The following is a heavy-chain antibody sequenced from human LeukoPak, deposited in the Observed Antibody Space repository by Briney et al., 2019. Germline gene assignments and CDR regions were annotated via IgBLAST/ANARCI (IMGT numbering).Heavy chain of an antibody. Sequence: SETLSLTCTVSGGSISSGGYYWSWIRQHPGKGLEWIGHMFYRGSTYYNPSLKSRVTISVDTSKNQFSLRLSSVTAADTAVYYCARVFSITMVRGAANWFDPWGQGTLVTVSS. V-gene: IGHV4-31*03. CDR2: MFYRGST. CDR1: GGSISSGGYY. J-gene: IGHJ5*02. CDR3: ARVFSITMVRGAANWFDP. D-gene: IGHD3-10*01.